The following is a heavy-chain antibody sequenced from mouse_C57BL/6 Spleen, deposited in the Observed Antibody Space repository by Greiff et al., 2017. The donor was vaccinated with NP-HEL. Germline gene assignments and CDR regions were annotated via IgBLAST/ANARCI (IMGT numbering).Heavy chain of an antibody. CDR2: IDPNSGGT. CDR1: GSTFTSYW. Sequence: VQLQQPGAELVKPGASVNLSCKASGSTFTSYWMPWVKQRPGRGLGWIGRIDPNSGGTKYNEKFRSKATLTVDKPSSTAYMQLSSLTSEDSAVYYCARYDYEAYWGQGTLVTVSA. D-gene: IGHD2-4*01. V-gene: IGHV1-72*01. J-gene: IGHJ3*01. CDR3: ARYDYEAY.